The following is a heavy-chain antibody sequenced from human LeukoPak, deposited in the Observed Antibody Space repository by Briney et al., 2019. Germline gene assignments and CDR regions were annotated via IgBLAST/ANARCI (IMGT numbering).Heavy chain of an antibody. CDR3: AAMGDINYDREVDY. V-gene: IGHV1-69*01. Sequence: SVKVSCKASGGTFSKYAISWLRQAPGQGLEWMGGITPIFGTANYAQKFQGRVTITADESTSTAYMELSSLISEDTAVYYCAAMGDINYDREVDYWGQGTLVTVSS. CDR1: GGTFSKYA. CDR2: ITPIFGTA. J-gene: IGHJ4*02. D-gene: IGHD3-9*01.